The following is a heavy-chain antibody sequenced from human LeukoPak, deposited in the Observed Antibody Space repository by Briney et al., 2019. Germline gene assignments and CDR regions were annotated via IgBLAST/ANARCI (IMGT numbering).Heavy chain of an antibody. CDR2: IYPSDSDT. Sequence: GESLQISCKGSGYRFTSYWIGWVRQLPGKGLEWMGIIYPSDSDTRYSPSFQGQVSISADKSISAAYLQWSSLKASDTAMYYCARQDTAMESSWYFDLWGRGTLVTVSS. J-gene: IGHJ2*01. CDR1: GYRFTSYW. D-gene: IGHD5-18*01. V-gene: IGHV5-51*01. CDR3: ARQDTAMESSWYFDL.